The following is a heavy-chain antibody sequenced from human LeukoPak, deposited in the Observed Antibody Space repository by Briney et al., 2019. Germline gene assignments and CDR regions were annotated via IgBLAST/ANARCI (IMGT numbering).Heavy chain of an antibody. CDR1: GGSISSYY. Sequence: SETLSLTCTVSGGSISSYYWSWIRQPPGKGLEWIAYIYYSGSTNYNPSLKSRVTISVDTSKNQFSLKLSSVTAADTAVYYCARGPDWFDPWGQGTLVTVSS. CDR2: IYYSGST. J-gene: IGHJ5*02. CDR3: ARGPDWFDP. V-gene: IGHV4-59*01.